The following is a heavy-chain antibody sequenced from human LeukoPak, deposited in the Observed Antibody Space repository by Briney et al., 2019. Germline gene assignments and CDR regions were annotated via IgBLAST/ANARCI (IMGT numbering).Heavy chain of an antibody. CDR2: IYYSGST. Sequence: SETLSLTCTVSGGSISSYYWSWIRQPPGKGLEWIGYIYYSGSTNYNPSLRSRVTISVDTSKNQFSLKLSSVTAADTAVYYCARDGSGYYGYFDLWGRGTLVTVS. D-gene: IGHD3-3*01. CDR3: ARDGSGYYGYFDL. J-gene: IGHJ2*01. CDR1: GGSISSYY. V-gene: IGHV4-59*01.